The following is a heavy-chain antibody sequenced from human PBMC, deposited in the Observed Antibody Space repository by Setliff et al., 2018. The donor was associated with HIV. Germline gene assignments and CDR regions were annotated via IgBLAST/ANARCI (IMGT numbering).Heavy chain of an antibody. J-gene: IGHJ4*02. D-gene: IGHD3-22*01. V-gene: IGHV4-4*09. Sequence: SETLSLTCAVYGGSFSSYYWSWIRQPPGKGLEWIGYIYTSGSTNYNPSLKSRFTISVDTSKNQFSLKLSSVTAADTAVYYCARGLSFYDPGGFDYWGQGTLVTVSS. CDR2: IYTSGST. CDR3: ARGLSFYDPGGFDY. CDR1: GGSFSSYY.